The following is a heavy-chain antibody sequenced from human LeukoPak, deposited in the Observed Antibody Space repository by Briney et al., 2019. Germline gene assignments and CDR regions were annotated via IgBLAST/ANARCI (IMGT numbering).Heavy chain of an antibody. CDR2: ISYDGSNK. CDR3: ARGGIVGATKPTTDY. CDR1: GFTFSSYG. D-gene: IGHD1-26*01. J-gene: IGHJ4*02. V-gene: IGHV3-30*03. Sequence: GRSLRLSCAAFGFTFSSYGMHWVRQAPGKGLEWVAVISYDGSNKYYADSVKGRFTISRDNSKNTLDLQMSSLRAEDTAVYYCARGGIVGATKPTTDYWGQGTLVTVSS.